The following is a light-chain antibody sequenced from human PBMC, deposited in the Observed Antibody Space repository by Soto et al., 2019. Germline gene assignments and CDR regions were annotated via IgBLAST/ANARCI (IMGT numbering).Light chain of an antibody. CDR3: QQAYSFPIT. Sequence: DIQVTQSPSSVSASVGDRVTIPCRASQDIAGYLALYQHKPGRTPELLIHGASRLQSGVPARFSGSGSGTDFTLSINSLQPEDFATYYCQQAYSFPITFGQGTRLEI. J-gene: IGKJ5*01. CDR2: GAS. V-gene: IGKV1D-12*01. CDR1: QDIAGY.